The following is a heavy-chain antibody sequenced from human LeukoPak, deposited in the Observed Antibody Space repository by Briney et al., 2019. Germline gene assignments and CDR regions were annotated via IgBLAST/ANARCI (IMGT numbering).Heavy chain of an antibody. D-gene: IGHD3-22*01. J-gene: IGHJ4*02. CDR1: GFTFSSYS. Sequence: PGGSLRLSCAASGFTFSSYSMNWVRQAPGKGLEWVANIKQDGSEKYYVDSVKGRFTISRDNAKNSVDLQMNSLRVEDTAIYFCARGTRYYYDLSGYFFDHWGQGALVTVSS. CDR2: IKQDGSEK. CDR3: ARGTRYYYDLSGYFFDH. V-gene: IGHV3-7*01.